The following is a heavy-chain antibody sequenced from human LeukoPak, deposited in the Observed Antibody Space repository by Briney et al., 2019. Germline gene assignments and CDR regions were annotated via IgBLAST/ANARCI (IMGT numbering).Heavy chain of an antibody. CDR3: ARADYSSTWSHDYYYMDV. CDR1: GFTFSSYS. Sequence: PGGSLRLSCAASGFTFSSYSMNWVRQAPGKGLEWVSSISSSSSYIYYADSVKGRFTISRDNAKNSLYLQMNSLRAEDTAVYYCARADYSSTWSHDYYYMDVWRKGTTVTVSS. CDR2: ISSSSSYI. V-gene: IGHV3-21*01. J-gene: IGHJ6*03. D-gene: IGHD6-13*01.